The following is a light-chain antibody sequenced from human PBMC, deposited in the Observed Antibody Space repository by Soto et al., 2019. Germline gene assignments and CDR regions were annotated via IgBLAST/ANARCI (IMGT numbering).Light chain of an antibody. CDR2: KAS. V-gene: IGKV1-5*03. J-gene: IGKJ4*01. CDR1: QIIGTW. CDR3: QQYNTYPLT. Sequence: DIQMTQSPSTLSASVGYRVTITCRASQIIGTWLAWYQQKPGKAPKLLIYKASSLEGGVPSRFSGSGSGTEFNITVSSLQPDDFATYYCQQYNTYPLTFGGGTTVEIK.